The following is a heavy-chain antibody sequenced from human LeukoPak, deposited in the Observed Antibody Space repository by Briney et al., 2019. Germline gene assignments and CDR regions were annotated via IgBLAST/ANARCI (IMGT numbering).Heavy chain of an antibody. V-gene: IGHV3-48*04. CDR2: ISSTSSTI. J-gene: IGHJ4*02. CDR3: ARGYSGYFYY. Sequence: GGSLRLSCAASGFTFSTYSMSWVRQAPGKGLEWVSYISSTSSTIYYADSVKGRFTISRDNAKNTLYLQMNSLRAEDTAVYYCARGYSGYFYYWGQGTLVTVSS. D-gene: IGHD5-12*01. CDR1: GFTFSTYS.